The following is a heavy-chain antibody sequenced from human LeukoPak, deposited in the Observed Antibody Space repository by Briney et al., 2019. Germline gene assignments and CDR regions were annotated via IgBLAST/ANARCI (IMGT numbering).Heavy chain of an antibody. CDR2: MNPTSGDA. V-gene: IGHV1-8*01. CDR1: GYTFSDYD. Sequence: ASVKVSCKASGYTFSDYDVNWVRQAPGQGLEWMGWMNPTSGDAGYAQKFQGRVTMTRSMSRNTAYMELSRLRSEDTAVYFCARVVMKAFYYYYMDVWGKGTTIIISS. J-gene: IGHJ6*03. D-gene: IGHD2-21*01. CDR3: ARVVMKAFYYYYMDV.